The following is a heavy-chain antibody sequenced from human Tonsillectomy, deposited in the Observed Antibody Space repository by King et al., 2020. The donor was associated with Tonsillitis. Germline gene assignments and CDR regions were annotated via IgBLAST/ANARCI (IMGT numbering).Heavy chain of an antibody. V-gene: IGHV3-48*02. Sequence: VQLVESGGGLVQPGGSLRLSCAASGFTFSSYSMNWVRQAPGKGLEWVSYISSCSSTIYYADSVKGRFTISRDNAKNSLYLQMNSLRDEDTAVYYCARYNSFCSGGSCYGFFDYWGQGTLVTVSS. D-gene: IGHD2-15*01. CDR1: GFTFSSYS. CDR3: ARYNSFCSGGSCYGFFDY. J-gene: IGHJ4*02. CDR2: ISSCSSTI.